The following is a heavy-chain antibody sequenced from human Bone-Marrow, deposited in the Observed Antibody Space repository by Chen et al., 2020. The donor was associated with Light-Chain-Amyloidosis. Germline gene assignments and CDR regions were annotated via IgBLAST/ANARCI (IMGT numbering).Heavy chain of an antibody. CDR1: GFTFSSYS. Sequence: EVQLVESGGGLVKPGGSLRLSCAASGFTFSSYSMNWVRQAPGKGLEWVSSISSNSSYMYYADSVKGRFTISRDNAKNSLYLQMNSLRAEDTAVYYCARDHWDFYYGMDVWGQGTTVTVSS. J-gene: IGHJ6*02. CDR2: ISSNSSYM. CDR3: ARDHWDFYYGMDV. D-gene: IGHD1-26*01. V-gene: IGHV3-21*01.